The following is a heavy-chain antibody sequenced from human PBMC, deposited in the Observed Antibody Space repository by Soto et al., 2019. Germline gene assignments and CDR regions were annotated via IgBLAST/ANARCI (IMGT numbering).Heavy chain of an antibody. D-gene: IGHD3-3*01. CDR3: AKDPQYDFWSGYNWFDP. J-gene: IGHJ5*02. CDR2: ISGDGGST. Sequence: GGSLRLSCAASGFTFDDYAMHWVRQAPGKGLEWVSLISGDGGSTYYADSVKGRFTISRDNSKNSLYLQMNSLRTEGTALYYCAKDPQYDFWSGYNWFDPWGQGTLVTVSS. CDR1: GFTFDDYA. V-gene: IGHV3-43*02.